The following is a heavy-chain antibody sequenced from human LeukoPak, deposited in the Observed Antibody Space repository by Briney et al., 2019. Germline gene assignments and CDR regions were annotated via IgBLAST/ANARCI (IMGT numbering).Heavy chain of an antibody. J-gene: IGHJ3*02. V-gene: IGHV4-59*01. D-gene: IGHD3-22*01. Sequence: SETLSLTCTVSGGSISSYYWSWIRQPPGKGLEWIGYIYYSGSTNYNPSLKSRVTISVDTSKNQFSLKLSSVTAAHTAVYYCASNTYYYDSSGYFPQAFDIWGQGTMVTVSS. CDR2: IYYSGST. CDR1: GGSISSYY. CDR3: ASNTYYYDSSGYFPQAFDI.